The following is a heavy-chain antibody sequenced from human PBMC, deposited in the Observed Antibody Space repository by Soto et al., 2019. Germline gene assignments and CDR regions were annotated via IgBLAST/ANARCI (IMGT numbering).Heavy chain of an antibody. CDR1: GFTFSSYA. CDR3: AKPRRGHPSYYYYGMDV. CDR2: ISGSGGST. J-gene: IGHJ6*02. Sequence: GGSLRLSCAASGFTFSSYAMSWVRQAPGKGLEWVSAISGSGGSTYYEDSVKGRFTISRDNSKNTLYLQMNSLRAEDTAVYYCAKPRRGHPSYYYYGMDVWGQGTTVTVSS. V-gene: IGHV3-23*01. D-gene: IGHD3-10*01.